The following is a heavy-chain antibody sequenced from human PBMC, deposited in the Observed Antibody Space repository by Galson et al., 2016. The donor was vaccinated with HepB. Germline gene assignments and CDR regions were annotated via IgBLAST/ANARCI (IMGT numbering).Heavy chain of an antibody. V-gene: IGHV3-21*01. CDR1: GFTLSSFT. Sequence: SLRLSCAASGFTLSSFTMNWVRQAPGKGLEWVSSITSGGHIYYADSVTGQFFISRDYAENSLFLQINSLRAEDTAVYYCTRGLIGLVGDYWGLGTLVTVSS. CDR3: TRGLIGLVGDY. J-gene: IGHJ4*02. D-gene: IGHD6-6*01. CDR2: ITSGGHI.